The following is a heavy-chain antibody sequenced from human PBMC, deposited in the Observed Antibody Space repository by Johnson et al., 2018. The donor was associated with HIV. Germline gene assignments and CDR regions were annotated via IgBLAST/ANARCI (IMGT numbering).Heavy chain of an antibody. Sequence: VQLVESGGGVVQAGRSQRVSCAASGFTFSTSFIHWVRQAPGKGLEWVSYISGSGGAIYYADSVKGRFTISRGNAKNTLYLQMNSLRAEDTAVYYCAKEKLELRTGDAFDIWGQGTMVTVSS. CDR1: GFTFSTSF. CDR2: ISGSGGAI. J-gene: IGHJ3*02. V-gene: IGHV3-48*04. CDR3: AKEKLELRTGDAFDI. D-gene: IGHD1-7*01.